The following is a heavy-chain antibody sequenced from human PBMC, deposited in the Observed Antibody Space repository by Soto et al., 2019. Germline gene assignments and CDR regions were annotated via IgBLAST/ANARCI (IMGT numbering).Heavy chain of an antibody. V-gene: IGHV1-18*01. Sequence: QVQLVQSGAEVKKPGASVKVSCKASGYTFSSYGISWVRQAPGQGLEWMGWISAYNGNTKNAQKLQGRVTMTTDTATTTAYVERRSLRSDDTAVYYCARDLSALWFGELCHDYWGEGTLVTVSS. CDR2: ISAYNGNT. CDR3: ARDLSALWFGELCHDY. CDR1: GYTFSSYG. J-gene: IGHJ4*02. D-gene: IGHD3-10*01.